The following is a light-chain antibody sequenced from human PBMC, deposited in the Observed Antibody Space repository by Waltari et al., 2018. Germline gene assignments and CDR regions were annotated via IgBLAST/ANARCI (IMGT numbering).Light chain of an antibody. CDR3: LQFNSFPLT. J-gene: IGKJ4*01. Sequence: DIQLTQSPSFLAASVGDRVTITCRASQGISRSLAWYHQKPGMSPKLLCYVASTLQSVVPSRFSGSGSGTEFTLTISSLQPEDFATYYCLQFNSFPLTFGGGTKVEIK. CDR1: QGISRS. V-gene: IGKV1-9*01. CDR2: VAS.